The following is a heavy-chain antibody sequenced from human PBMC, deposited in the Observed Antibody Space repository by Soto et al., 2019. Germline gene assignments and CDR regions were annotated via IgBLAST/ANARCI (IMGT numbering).Heavy chain of an antibody. CDR1: GYTFTCYY. CDR3: ARDHCGGDCPPGNFDY. D-gene: IGHD2-21*02. V-gene: IGHV1-2*04. CDR2: INPNSGGT. J-gene: IGHJ4*02. Sequence: ASVKVSCKASGYTFTCYYMHWVRQAPGQGLEWMGWINPNSGGTNYAQKFQGWVTMTRDTSISTAYMELSRLRSDDTAVYYCARDHCGGDCPPGNFDYWGQGTLVTVSS.